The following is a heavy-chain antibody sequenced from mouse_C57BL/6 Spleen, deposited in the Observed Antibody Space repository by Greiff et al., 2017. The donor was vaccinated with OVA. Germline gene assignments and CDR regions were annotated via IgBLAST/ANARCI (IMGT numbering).Heavy chain of an antibody. CDR1: GFTFTDYY. V-gene: IGHV7-3*01. CDR2: IRNKANGYTT. CDR3: ASHYYYGSSYFDY. Sequence: EVKVVESGGGLVQPGGSLSLSCAASGFTFTDYYMSWVRQPPGKALEWLGFIRNKANGYTTEYSASVKGRFTISRDNSQSILYLQMNALRAEDSATYYCASHYYYGSSYFDYWGQGTTLTVSS. D-gene: IGHD1-1*01. J-gene: IGHJ2*01.